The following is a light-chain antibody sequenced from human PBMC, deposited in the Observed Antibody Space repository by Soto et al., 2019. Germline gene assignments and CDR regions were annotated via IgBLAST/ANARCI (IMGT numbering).Light chain of an antibody. CDR3: QQYNSSPT. V-gene: IGKV1-5*03. J-gene: IGKJ1*01. CDR2: KAS. CDR1: QSISSW. Sequence: DIQMTQSPSTLSASVGDRVTITCRASQSISSWLAWYQQKPGKAPKLLIYKASSLESGVPSRFSGSGSGTEFTLNISSMHPDDFATYYCQQYNSSPTFGQGTKVEIK.